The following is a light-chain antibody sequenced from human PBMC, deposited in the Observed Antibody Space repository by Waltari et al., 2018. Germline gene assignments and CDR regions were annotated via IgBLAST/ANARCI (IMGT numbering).Light chain of an antibody. CDR3: QQYNSYPWT. V-gene: IGKV1-5*03. Sequence: DIQMTQSPSTLSASVGDRVTITCRASQSISNWLAWYQQKPGKAPKLLIYKASSLESGVPSRFSGSGSGTEFTLSISSLQPDDFATYYCQQYNSYPWTFGQWTKVEIK. CDR1: QSISNW. CDR2: KAS. J-gene: IGKJ1*01.